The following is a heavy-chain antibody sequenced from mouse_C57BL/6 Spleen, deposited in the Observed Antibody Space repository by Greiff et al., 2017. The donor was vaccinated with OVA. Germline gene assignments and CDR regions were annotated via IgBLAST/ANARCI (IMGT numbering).Heavy chain of an antibody. CDR3: ARSGYSNYDAMDY. CDR1: GYTFTSYW. Sequence: QVQMQQPGTELVKPGASVKLSCKASGYTFTSYWMHWVKQRPGQGLEWIGNINPSNGGTNYNEKFKSKATLTVDKSSSTAYMQLSSLTSEDSAVYYCARSGYSNYDAMDYWGQGTSVTVSS. J-gene: IGHJ4*01. CDR2: INPSNGGT. D-gene: IGHD2-5*01. V-gene: IGHV1-53*01.